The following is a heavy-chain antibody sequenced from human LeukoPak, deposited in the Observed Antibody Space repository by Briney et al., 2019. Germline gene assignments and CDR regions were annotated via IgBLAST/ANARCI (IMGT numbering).Heavy chain of an antibody. Sequence: PGGSLRLSCAASGFTFSSYAMSWVRQAPGKGLEWVGFIRSKAYGGTTEYAASVKGRFTISRDDSKSIAYLQMNSLKTEDTAVYYCTRGGDDSSGYYYSRTDYWGQGTLVTVSS. CDR3: TRGGDDSSGYYYSRTDY. J-gene: IGHJ4*02. CDR2: IRSKAYGGTT. CDR1: GFTFSSYA. V-gene: IGHV3-49*04. D-gene: IGHD3-22*01.